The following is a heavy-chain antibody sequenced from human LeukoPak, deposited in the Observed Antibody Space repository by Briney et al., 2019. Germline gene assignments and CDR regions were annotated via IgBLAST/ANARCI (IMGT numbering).Heavy chain of an antibody. Sequence: SETLSLTCTVSGGSISTYYWNWIRQPPGKGLEWIGYIYHSGSTNYNPSLQSRVTISVDTSKNQFSLNLSSVTAADTAVYYRARGGAARLHFQIWGQGTLVTVSS. D-gene: IGHD6-6*01. V-gene: IGHV4-59*01. CDR2: IYHSGST. CDR3: ARGGAARLHFQI. J-gene: IGHJ1*01. CDR1: GGSISTYY.